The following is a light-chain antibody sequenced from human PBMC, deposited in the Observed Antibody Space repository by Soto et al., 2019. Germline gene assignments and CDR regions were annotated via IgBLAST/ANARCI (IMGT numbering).Light chain of an antibody. CDR3: SSYTTISTLEV. Sequence: QSALTQPASVSGSPGQSITISCTGTSSDVGGYNYVSWYQQHPGKAPKLMFYEVSNRPSGVSNRFSGSKSGNTASLTISGLQPEDEADYYCSSYTTISTLEVFGGGTQLTVL. J-gene: IGLJ3*02. V-gene: IGLV2-14*01. CDR2: EVS. CDR1: SSDVGGYNY.